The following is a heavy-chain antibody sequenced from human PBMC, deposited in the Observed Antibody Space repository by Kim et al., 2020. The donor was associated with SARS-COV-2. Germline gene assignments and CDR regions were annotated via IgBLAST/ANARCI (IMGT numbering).Heavy chain of an antibody. CDR2: IDPSDSYT. CDR1: GYSFTSYW. J-gene: IGHJ4*02. CDR3: ARRPRGRGPDSRGEDLLFDY. Sequence: GESLKISCKGSGYSFTSYWISWVRQMPGKGLEWMGRIDPSDSYTNYSPSFQGHVTISADKSISTAYLQWSSLKASDTAMYYCARRPRGRGPDSRGEDLLFDYWGQGTLVTVSS. D-gene: IGHD3-22*01. V-gene: IGHV5-10-1*01.